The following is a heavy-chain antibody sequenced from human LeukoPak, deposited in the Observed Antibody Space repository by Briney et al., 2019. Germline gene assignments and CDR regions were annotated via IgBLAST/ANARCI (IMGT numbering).Heavy chain of an antibody. J-gene: IGHJ5*02. CDR1: GGSISSYY. Sequence: KASETLSLTCTVSGGSISSYYWSWIRQPPGKGLEWIGYIYYSGSTNYNPSLKSRVTISVDTSKNQFSLKLSSVTAADTAVYYCAREDDGSGYYPWGQGTLVTVSS. CDR3: AREDDGSGYYP. CDR2: IYYSGST. V-gene: IGHV4-59*01. D-gene: IGHD3-22*01.